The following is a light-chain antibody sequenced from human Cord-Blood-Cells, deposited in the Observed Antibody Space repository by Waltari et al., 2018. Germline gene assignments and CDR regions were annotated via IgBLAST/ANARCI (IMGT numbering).Light chain of an antibody. CDR3: CSYAGSYTLV. CDR1: RSDVGAYHY. Sequence: QSALTQPRSVSGSPGQSVTISCTGSRSDVGAYHYVSWYQLLPGKAPKLMIYDFSKRPSGVPDRFSGSKSGNTASLTISGLQAEDEADYYCCSYAGSYTLVFGGGTKLTVL. V-gene: IGLV2-11*01. CDR2: DFS. J-gene: IGLJ3*02.